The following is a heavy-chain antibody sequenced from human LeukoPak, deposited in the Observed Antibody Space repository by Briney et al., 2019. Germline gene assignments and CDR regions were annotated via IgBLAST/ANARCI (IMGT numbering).Heavy chain of an antibody. D-gene: IGHD1-20*01. CDR2: ISGSGGST. CDR3: AKDGYNWNGPYYFDY. Sequence: PGGSLRLSCAASGFTFSSYGMSWVRQAPGKGLEWVSAISGSGGSTYYADSVKGRFTISRDNSKNTLFLQMNSLRAEDTAVYYCAKDGYNWNGPYYFDYWGQGTLVTVSS. J-gene: IGHJ4*02. CDR1: GFTFSSYG. V-gene: IGHV3-23*01.